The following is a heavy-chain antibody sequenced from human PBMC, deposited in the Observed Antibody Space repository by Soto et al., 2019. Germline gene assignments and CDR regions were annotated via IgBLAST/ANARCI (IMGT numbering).Heavy chain of an antibody. CDR1: GGSISSGGYY. J-gene: IGHJ6*02. Sequence: SETLSLTCTVSGGSISSGGYYWSWIRQHPGKGLEWIGYIYYSGSTYYNPSLKCRVTISVDTSKNQFSLKLSSVTAADTAVYYCARDPQSPHYGMDVWGQGTTVTVSS. CDR2: IYYSGST. V-gene: IGHV4-31*03. CDR3: ARDPQSPHYGMDV.